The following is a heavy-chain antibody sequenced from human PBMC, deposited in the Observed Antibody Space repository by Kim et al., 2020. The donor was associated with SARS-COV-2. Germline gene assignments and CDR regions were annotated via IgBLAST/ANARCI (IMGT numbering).Heavy chain of an antibody. CDR3: AKERSILWFGESHSADY. D-gene: IGHD3-10*01. CDR2: ISYDGSNK. J-gene: IGHJ4*01. V-gene: IGHV3-30*18. Sequence: GGSLRLSCAASGFTFSTYGMHWVRQAPGKGLEWVAVISYDGSNKYYADSVKGRFTISRDNSKNTLYLQMNSLRAEDMAVYYCAKERSILWFGESHSADY. CDR1: GFTFSTYG.